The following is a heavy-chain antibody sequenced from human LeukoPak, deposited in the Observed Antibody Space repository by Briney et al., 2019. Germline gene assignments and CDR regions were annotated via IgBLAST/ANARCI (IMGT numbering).Heavy chain of an antibody. V-gene: IGHV3-30*03. J-gene: IGHJ3*02. CDR3: AAKGYSYGNNAFDI. Sequence: AGSLRLSCAASGFTFSSCGMHWVRQAPGKGLEWVAVISYDGSNKFYADSVTGRFTISRDNSKNTLYLQMNSLRAEDTAVYYCAAKGYSYGNNAFDIWGQGTMVTVSS. CDR1: GFTFSSCG. CDR2: ISYDGSNK. D-gene: IGHD5-18*01.